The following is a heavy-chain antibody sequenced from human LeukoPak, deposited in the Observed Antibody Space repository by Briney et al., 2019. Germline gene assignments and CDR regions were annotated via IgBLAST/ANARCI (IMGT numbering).Heavy chain of an antibody. J-gene: IGHJ5*02. Sequence: GASVKVSCKASGYTFTGYYMHWVRQAPGQGLEWMGIINPSGGSTSYAQKFQGRVAMTRDTSTSTVYMELSSLRSEDTAVYYCARDMGPTYYDFWGADPWGQGTLVTVSS. CDR1: GYTFTGYY. V-gene: IGHV1-46*03. D-gene: IGHD3-3*01. CDR3: ARDMGPTYYDFWGADP. CDR2: INPSGGST.